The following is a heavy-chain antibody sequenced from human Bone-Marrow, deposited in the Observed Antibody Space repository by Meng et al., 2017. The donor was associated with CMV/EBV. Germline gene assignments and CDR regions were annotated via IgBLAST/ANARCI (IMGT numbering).Heavy chain of an antibody. CDR2: IYYSGST. V-gene: IGHV4-39*07. CDR1: GDSISSSGYY. J-gene: IGHJ4*02. Sequence: SETLSLTCTVSGDSISSSGYYWGWIRQPPGKGLEWIGSIYYSGSTYYNPSLKSRVTISVDTSKNQFSLNLSSVTAADTAVYYCARLRPFDYWGQGTLVTVSS. CDR3: ARLRPFDY.